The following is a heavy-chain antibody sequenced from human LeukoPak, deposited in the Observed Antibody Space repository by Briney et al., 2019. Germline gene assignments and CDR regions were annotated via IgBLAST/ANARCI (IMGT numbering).Heavy chain of an antibody. V-gene: IGHV1-2*06. J-gene: IGHJ4*02. D-gene: IGHD3-16*02. CDR3: ARDHDSVWGSYRKGLDS. Sequence: ASVKVSCKASGYTFNVNFIHWVRQAPGQGLEWMGRINPNSGGTNFAQKFKGRITFTRDRSMSTAYMELTSLTAEDTAVYYCARDHDSVWGSYRKGLDSWGQGTLVTVS. CDR1: GYTFNVNF. CDR2: INPNSGGT.